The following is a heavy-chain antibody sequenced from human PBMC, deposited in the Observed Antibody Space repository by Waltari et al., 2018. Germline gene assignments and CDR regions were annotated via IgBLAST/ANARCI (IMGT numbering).Heavy chain of an antibody. Sequence: EVHLVESGGGVVQSGGSLRLSCAASGFSLDDNPVQWVRQSPGRGLEWVALLASDGRTTHYGDSVKGRFAISRDSTKTSLYLQMNHLRQDDTALYYCVRGYAGSSEPDHWGQGTRVLVSS. CDR3: VRGYAGSSEPDH. V-gene: IGHV3-43*02. CDR2: LASDGRTT. D-gene: IGHD3-16*01. CDR1: GFSLDDNP. J-gene: IGHJ1*01.